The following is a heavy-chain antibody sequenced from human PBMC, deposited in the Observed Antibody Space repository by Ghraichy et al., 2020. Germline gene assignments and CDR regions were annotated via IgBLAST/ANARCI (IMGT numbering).Heavy chain of an antibody. Sequence: GGSLRLSCAASGFNFSNYAMTWVRQAPGTGLEWVSAISGSAVSTYYADSVKGRFTISRDNSLDTVFLQMNSLRDEDTAIYYCAKGILGATAWDFWGQGTLVTVSS. J-gene: IGHJ4*02. CDR2: ISGSAVST. V-gene: IGHV3-23*01. D-gene: IGHD1-26*01. CDR3: AKGILGATAWDF. CDR1: GFNFSNYA.